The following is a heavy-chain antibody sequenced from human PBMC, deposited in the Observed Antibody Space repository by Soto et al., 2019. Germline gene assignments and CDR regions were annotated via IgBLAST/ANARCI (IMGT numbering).Heavy chain of an antibody. J-gene: IGHJ6*03. D-gene: IGHD4-17*01. CDR2: ISYDGSNK. CDR1: GFTFSSYG. V-gene: IGHV3-30*18. CDR3: AKLMTTVTQLYYYYYMDV. Sequence: ESGGGVVQPGRSLRLSCAASGFTFSSYGMHWVRQAPGKGLEWVAVISYDGSNKYYADSVKGRFTISRDNSKNTLYLQMNSLRAEDTAVYYCAKLMTTVTQLYYYYYMDVWGKGTTVTVSS.